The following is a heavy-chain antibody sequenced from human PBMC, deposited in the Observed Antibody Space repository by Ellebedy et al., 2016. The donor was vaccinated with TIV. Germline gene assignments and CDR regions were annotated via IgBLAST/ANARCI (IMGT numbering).Heavy chain of an antibody. J-gene: IGHJ4*02. V-gene: IGHV4-4*02. CDR1: NGSISGNNW. CDR2: IYHSGST. Sequence: SETLSLTCAVSNGSISGNNWWSWVRQPPGKGLEWIGEIYHSGSTNYNPSLKSRVTISVDTSKNQFSLKLSSVTAADTAVYYCARDSKKIDYWGQGTLVTVSS. CDR3: ARDSKKIDY.